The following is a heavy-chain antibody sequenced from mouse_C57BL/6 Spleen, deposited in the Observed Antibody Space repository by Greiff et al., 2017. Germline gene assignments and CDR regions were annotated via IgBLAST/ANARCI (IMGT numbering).Heavy chain of an antibody. CDR1: GYTFTSYG. V-gene: IGHV1-81*01. J-gene: IGHJ2*01. CDR3: ARYGNYYFDY. CDR2: IYPRSGNT. Sequence: VKLQESGAELARPGASVKLSCKASGYTFTSYGISWVKQRTGQGLEWIGEIYPRSGNTYYNEKFKGKATLTADKSSSTAYMELRSLTSEDSAVYFCARYGNYYFDYWGQGTTLTVSS. D-gene: IGHD2-1*01.